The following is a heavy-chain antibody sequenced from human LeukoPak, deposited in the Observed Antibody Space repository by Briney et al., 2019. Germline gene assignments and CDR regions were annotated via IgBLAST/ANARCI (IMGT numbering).Heavy chain of an antibody. CDR3: ARAAGPGGATFLGWFDP. Sequence: SETLSLTCTVSGDSISNYFRSWIRQPPGKGLEWIGYIFYSGSTNYNPSLKSRVTISVDTSKNQFSLKLTSVTAADTAVYYCARAAGPGGATFLGWFDPWGQGTLVTVSS. D-gene: IGHD1-26*01. J-gene: IGHJ5*02. V-gene: IGHV4-59*01. CDR2: IFYSGST. CDR1: GDSISNYF.